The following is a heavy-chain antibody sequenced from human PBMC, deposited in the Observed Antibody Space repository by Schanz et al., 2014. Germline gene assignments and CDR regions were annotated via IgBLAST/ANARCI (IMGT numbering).Heavy chain of an antibody. V-gene: IGHV3-15*04. D-gene: IGHD1-20*01. J-gene: IGHJ3*02. CDR2: IENNANGATT. Sequence: VQLVESGGGLVEPGGSLRLSCSGSGFTFSEVYMSWVRQAPGKGLEWVGRIENNANGATTDYAAPVKGRFTVSRDDSRNTLYLQMNTLRTDDTALYYCTTFNNRDALYIWGQGTMVSVSS. CDR3: TTFNNRDALYI. CDR1: GFTFSEVY.